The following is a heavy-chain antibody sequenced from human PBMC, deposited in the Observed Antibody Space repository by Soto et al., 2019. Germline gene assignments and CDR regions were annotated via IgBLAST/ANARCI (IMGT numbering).Heavy chain of an antibody. CDR1: GFTFRSFT. V-gene: IGHV3-21*01. CDR2: ISSNSAYI. J-gene: IGHJ5*02. Sequence: PGGSLRLSCAASGFTFRSFTMNWVRQAPGKGLEWVSTISSNSAYIYYTDALRGRFPISRDNAKNSLHLQMNSLRAEDTAVYYFTRDASRDSSARGWFDPWGPGTLVTVSS. D-gene: IGHD6-13*01. CDR3: TRDASRDSSARGWFDP.